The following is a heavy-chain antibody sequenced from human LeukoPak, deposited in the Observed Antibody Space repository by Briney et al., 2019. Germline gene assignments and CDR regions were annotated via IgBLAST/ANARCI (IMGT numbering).Heavy chain of an antibody. Sequence: GGSLRLSCAGSGFTFRFYAMTWVRLAPGKGLEWVSGTSGDASVSRHADSVKGRFNISRDNSKNTLYLQLNGLRVEDTAIYYCAKAYSSSLYGDAFHIWGQGTMVTVSP. J-gene: IGHJ3*02. CDR2: TSGDASVS. V-gene: IGHV3-23*01. CDR3: AKAYSSSLYGDAFHI. D-gene: IGHD6-13*01. CDR1: GFTFRFYA.